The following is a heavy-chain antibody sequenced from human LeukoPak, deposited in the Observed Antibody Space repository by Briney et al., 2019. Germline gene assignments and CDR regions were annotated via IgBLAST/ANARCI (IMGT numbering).Heavy chain of an antibody. CDR2: IYSGGST. Sequence: PGGSLRLSCAASGFTVSSTYMSWVRQAPGKGLDWVSVIYSGGSTYYADSVKGRFTISRDNSKNTVYLQLNSLRAEDTAVYYCARVDPLIDPWGQGTLVTVSS. CDR1: GFTVSSTY. V-gene: IGHV3-66*01. CDR3: ARVDPLIDP. J-gene: IGHJ5*02.